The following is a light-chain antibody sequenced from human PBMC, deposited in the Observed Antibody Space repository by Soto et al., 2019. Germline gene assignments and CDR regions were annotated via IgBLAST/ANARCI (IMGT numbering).Light chain of an antibody. V-gene: IGLV2-8*01. CDR2: EVN. CDR3: RSYAGGTNV. Sequence: SALTQPPSASGSPGQSVAISCTGTSSDVGGYNYVSWYQQHPGKAPKLMIYEVNKRPSGVPDSFSGYKYGNKEYLTVSGLQREDEDDHYCRSYAGGTNVVGTGTKVTVL. J-gene: IGLJ1*01. CDR1: SSDVGGYNY.